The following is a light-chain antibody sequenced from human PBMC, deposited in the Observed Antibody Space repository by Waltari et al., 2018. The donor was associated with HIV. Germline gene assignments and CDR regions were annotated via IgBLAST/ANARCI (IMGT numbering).Light chain of an antibody. J-gene: IGLJ1*01. CDR1: SGALDGSSF. V-gene: IGLV2-11*01. CDR2: DVT. Sequence: QSALTQPRSVSGSPGQSVTLSCTGSSGALDGSSFVSWYQQHPGEAPKVVIYDVTKRPSGVPDRFSGSRPGNTASLTISGLQAEDEADYFCCSFVGSYSYVFGTGTKVTVL. CDR3: CSFVGSYSYV.